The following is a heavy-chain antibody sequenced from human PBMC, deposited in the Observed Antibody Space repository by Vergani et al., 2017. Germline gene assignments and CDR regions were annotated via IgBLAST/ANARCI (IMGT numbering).Heavy chain of an antibody. CDR2: ISYDGSNK. V-gene: IGHV3-30-3*01. CDR1: GSTFSSYA. Sequence: QVQLVESGGGVVQPGRSLRLSCAASGSTFSSYAMHWVRQAPGKGLEWVAVISYDGSNKYYADSVKGRFTISRDNSKNTLYLQMNSLRAEDTAVYYCARESSRPSSAPVAGSASFFDYWGQGTLVTVSS. J-gene: IGHJ4*02. CDR3: ARESSRPSSAPVAGSASFFDY. D-gene: IGHD6-19*01.